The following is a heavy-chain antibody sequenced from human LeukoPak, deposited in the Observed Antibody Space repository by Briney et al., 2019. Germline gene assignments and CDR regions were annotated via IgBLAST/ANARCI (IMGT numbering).Heavy chain of an antibody. CDR2: TYHTGST. V-gene: IGHV4-30-4*01. J-gene: IGHJ4*01. CDR3: AREGPLYGTSSFDY. CDR1: GGSINSGEHY. Sequence: SSETLSLTCSVSGGSINSGEHYWSWIRQPPGKGLEWIGYTYHTGSTFYNPSLKSRVTISLETSKNLFSLELASVTAAGTAVYYCAREGPLYGTSSFDYWGQGALVTVSS. D-gene: IGHD2-8*01.